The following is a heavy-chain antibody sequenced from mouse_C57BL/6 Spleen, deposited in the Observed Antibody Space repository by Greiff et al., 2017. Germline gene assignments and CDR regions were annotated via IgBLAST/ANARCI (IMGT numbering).Heavy chain of an antibody. CDR3: ARSSYYSNYDYAMDY. CDR2: IYPGDGDT. Sequence: QVQLQQSGAELVKPGASVKISCKASGYAFSSYWMNWVKQRPGQGLEWIGQIYPGDGDTNYNGKFKGKATLTADKSSSTAYMQLSSLTSEDSAVYVCARSSYYSNYDYAMDYWGQGTSVTVSS. D-gene: IGHD2-5*01. CDR1: GYAFSSYW. J-gene: IGHJ4*01. V-gene: IGHV1-80*01.